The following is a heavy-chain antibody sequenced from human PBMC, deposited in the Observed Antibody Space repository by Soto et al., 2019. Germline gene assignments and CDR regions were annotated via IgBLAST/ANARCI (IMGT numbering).Heavy chain of an antibody. J-gene: IGHJ4*02. D-gene: IGHD1-20*01. CDR3: MTEYKGE. CDR1: GFSYNSYR. Sequence: GGSLSLSCAASGFSYNSYRMSWVRQAPGTGLGWLACVVGDGSYKYYVDSVTGRFSISRDNAKSSVYLPTNGLRAEDRALSDCMTEYKGEWGQGTPVTVSS. V-gene: IGHV3-7*01. CDR2: VVGDGSYK.